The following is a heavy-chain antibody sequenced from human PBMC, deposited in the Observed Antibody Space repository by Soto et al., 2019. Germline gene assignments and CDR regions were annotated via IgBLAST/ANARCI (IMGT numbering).Heavy chain of an antibody. Sequence: WVRQTPGKGLEWIGYIYYSGSTYYNPSLKSRVTISVDTSKNQFSLKLSSVTAADTAVYYCARGTTVTTAAGFDPWGQGTLVTVSS. CDR2: IYYSGST. CDR3: ARGTTVTTAAGFDP. D-gene: IGHD4-17*01. V-gene: IGHV4-30-4*08. J-gene: IGHJ5*02.